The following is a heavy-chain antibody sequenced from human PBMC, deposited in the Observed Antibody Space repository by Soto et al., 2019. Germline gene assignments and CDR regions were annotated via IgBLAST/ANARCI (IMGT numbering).Heavy chain of an antibody. CDR1: GFIVSGNY. V-gene: IGHV3-53*01. D-gene: IGHD3-10*01. Sequence: EVQLVESGGGLIQPGGSLRLSCAASGFIVSGNYLSWVREAPGKGLEVVSFTSGGGNTDYAESVKDRFTISRDNSKNTMYLQMTRLRVEDTAVYYCARAKRGGFDSWGQGTLVTVSS. J-gene: IGHJ4*02. CDR3: ARAKRGGFDS. CDR2: TSGGGNT.